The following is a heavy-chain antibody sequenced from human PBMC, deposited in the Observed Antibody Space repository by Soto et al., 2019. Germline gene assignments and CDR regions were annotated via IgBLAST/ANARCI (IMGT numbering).Heavy chain of an antibody. D-gene: IGHD1-1*01. J-gene: IGHJ4*02. CDR2: IKQDGSEK. Sequence: PGGSLRLSCAASGFTFSSYWMSWVRQAPGKGLEWVANIKQDGSEKYYVDSVKGRFTISRDNAKNSLYLQMNSLRAEDTAVYYCVRGDNWNDEASDYWGQGTLVTVSS. V-gene: IGHV3-7*02. CDR1: GFTFSSYW. CDR3: VRGDNWNDEASDY.